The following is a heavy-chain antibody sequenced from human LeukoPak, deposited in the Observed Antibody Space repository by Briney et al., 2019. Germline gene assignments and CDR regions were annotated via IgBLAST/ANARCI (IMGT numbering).Heavy chain of an antibody. Sequence: GASVKVSCKASGYTFTGYYMHWVRQAPGQGLEWMGWINPNSGGTNYAQKFQGRVTMTRDTSISTAYMELSSLRSEDTAVYYCARGYSYGTPFDYWGQGTLVTVSS. D-gene: IGHD5-18*01. V-gene: IGHV1-2*02. CDR1: GYTFTGYY. J-gene: IGHJ4*02. CDR3: ARGYSYGTPFDY. CDR2: INPNSGGT.